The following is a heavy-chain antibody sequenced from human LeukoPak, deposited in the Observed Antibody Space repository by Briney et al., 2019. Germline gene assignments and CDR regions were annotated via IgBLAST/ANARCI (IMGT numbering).Heavy chain of an antibody. CDR3: ARLLGEEQVDTAMVTLGDSIDISNYFDY. CDR2: INHSGGT. D-gene: IGHD5-18*01. Sequence: SETLSLTCAVYGGSFSGYYWSWIRQPPGKGLEWIGEINHSGGTNYNPSLKSRVTISVDTSKNQFSLKLSSVTAADTAVYYCARLLGEEQVDTAMVTLGDSIDISNYFDYWGQGTLVTVSS. J-gene: IGHJ4*02. CDR1: GGSFSGYY. V-gene: IGHV4-34*01.